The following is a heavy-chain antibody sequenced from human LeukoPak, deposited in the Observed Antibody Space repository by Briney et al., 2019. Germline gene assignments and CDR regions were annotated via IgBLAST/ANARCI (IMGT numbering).Heavy chain of an antibody. CDR3: ARHGGGPRMAGVYYGMDV. Sequence: GESLKISCKGSGYSFTSYWIGWVRQMPGKGLEWMGIIYPGGSDTRYSPSFQGQVTISAGKSISTAYLQWSSLKASDTAMYYCARHGGGPRMAGVYYGMDVWGQGTTVTVSS. V-gene: IGHV5-51*01. D-gene: IGHD2-15*01. J-gene: IGHJ6*02. CDR2: IYPGGSDT. CDR1: GYSFTSYW.